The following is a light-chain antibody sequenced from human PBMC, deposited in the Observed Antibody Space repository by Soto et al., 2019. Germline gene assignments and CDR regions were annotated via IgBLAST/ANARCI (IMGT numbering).Light chain of an antibody. CDR3: QQYDSSPLT. V-gene: IGKV3-20*01. Sequence: EIVSTQSPGTLSLSPGERATLSCRASQSFSSSFLAWYQQKPGQAPRLLIYGASSRATGIPDRFSGSGSGTDFTLTISRLEPEDFAVYYCQQYDSSPLTFGGGTKVEIK. J-gene: IGKJ4*01. CDR1: QSFSSSF. CDR2: GAS.